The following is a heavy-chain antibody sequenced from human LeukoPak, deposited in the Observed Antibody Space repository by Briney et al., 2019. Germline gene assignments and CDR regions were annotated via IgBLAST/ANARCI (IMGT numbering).Heavy chain of an antibody. V-gene: IGHV1-2*02. J-gene: IGHJ5*02. CDR1: GYTFTGYY. D-gene: IGHD4-11*01. Sequence: ASVTVSCKASGYTFTGYYMHWVRQAPGQGLEWMGWINPNSGGTNYAQKFQGRVTMTRDTSISTAYMELSRLRSDDTAVYYCARDYSDYQKWFDPWGQGTLVTVSS. CDR3: ARDYSDYQKWFDP. CDR2: INPNSGGT.